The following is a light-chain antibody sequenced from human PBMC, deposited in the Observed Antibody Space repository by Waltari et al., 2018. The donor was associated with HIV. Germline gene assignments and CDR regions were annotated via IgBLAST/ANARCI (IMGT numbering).Light chain of an antibody. J-gene: IGLJ2*01. CDR3: AAWDVSLNGLV. Sequence: QSVLTQPPSASGTPGQRVTISCSGSRSNIGSKTVNWYQQLPGTAPKLLIYSNERRPAGVPDRFSGSKSGTSASLAISGLQSEDEASYYCAAWDVSLNGLVFGGGTKLTVL. CDR1: RSNIGSKT. CDR2: SNE. V-gene: IGLV1-44*01.